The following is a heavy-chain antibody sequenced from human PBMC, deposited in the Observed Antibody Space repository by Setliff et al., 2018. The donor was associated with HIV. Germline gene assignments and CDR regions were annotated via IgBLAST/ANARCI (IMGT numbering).Heavy chain of an antibody. D-gene: IGHD3-3*01. Sequence: GGSLRLSCAASGFTFSSYAMSWVRQAPGKGLEWVSAISGSGGSTYYADSVKGRFTISRDNSKNTLYLQMNSLRAEDTAVYYCAKPYYDFWSGLYARDYYYYGMDVWGQGTTVTV. J-gene: IGHJ6*02. CDR3: AKPYYDFWSGLYARDYYYYGMDV. V-gene: IGHV3-23*01. CDR2: ISGSGGST. CDR1: GFTFSSYA.